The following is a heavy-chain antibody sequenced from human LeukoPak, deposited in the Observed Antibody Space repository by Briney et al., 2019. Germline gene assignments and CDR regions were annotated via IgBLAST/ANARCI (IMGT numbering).Heavy chain of an antibody. CDR1: GYIFTSYW. V-gene: IGHV5-51*01. Sequence: VESLDISCKGSGYIFTSYWIGWVRQLPGKGLEWMGIIYPGDSETRYSPSFQGQVTISADKSISTAYLQWSSLKASDTAIYYCTAFNRDGYRNFDSWGQGTLVTVSS. J-gene: IGHJ4*02. CDR2: IYPGDSET. CDR3: TAFNRDGYRNFDS. D-gene: IGHD5-24*01.